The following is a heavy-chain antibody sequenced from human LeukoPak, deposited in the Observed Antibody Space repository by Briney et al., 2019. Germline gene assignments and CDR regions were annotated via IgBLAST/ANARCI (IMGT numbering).Heavy chain of an antibody. J-gene: IGHJ3*02. V-gene: IGHV4-59*08. CDR2: IYYSGST. CDR1: GGSISSYY. CDR3: ARLSPTWLLDAFDT. Sequence: SETLSLTCTVSGGSISSYYWSWIRQPPGKGLEWIGYIYYSGSTNYNPSLKSRVTISVDTSKNQFSLKLSSVTAADTAVYYCARLSPTWLLDAFDTWGQGTLVTVSS. D-gene: IGHD6-19*01.